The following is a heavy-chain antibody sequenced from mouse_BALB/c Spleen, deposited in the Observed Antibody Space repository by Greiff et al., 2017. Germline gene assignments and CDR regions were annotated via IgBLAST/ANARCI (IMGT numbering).Heavy chain of an antibody. CDR2: IYPGDGDT. CDR1: GYAFSSSW. V-gene: IGHV1-82*01. J-gene: IGHJ2*01. D-gene: IGHD2-3*01. CDR3: ARWLLQGENYFDY. Sequence: QVHVKQSGPELVKPGASVKISCKASGYAFSSSWMNWVKQRPGQGLEWIGRIYPGDGDTNYNGKFKGKATLTADKSSSTAYMQLSSLTSVDSAVYFCARWLLQGENYFDYWGEGTTLTVSS.